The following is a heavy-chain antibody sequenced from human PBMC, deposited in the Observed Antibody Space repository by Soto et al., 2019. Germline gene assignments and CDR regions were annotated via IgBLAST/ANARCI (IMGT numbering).Heavy chain of an antibody. CDR1: GGSISSNTYY. D-gene: IGHD3-3*01. CDR3: ARHKECLRWRYVDS. CDR2: IYYNGNT. J-gene: IGHJ4*02. V-gene: IGHV4-39*01. Sequence: QLQLQQSGPRLVKPSEALSLTCTVSGGSISSNTYYWGWLRQSPGKGLEWIGSIYYNGNTYYNPSHKGRVTKTGDTSKNQSSFSLRPVTAADTAMYYCARHKECLRWRYVDSWGQGTLVTVSS.